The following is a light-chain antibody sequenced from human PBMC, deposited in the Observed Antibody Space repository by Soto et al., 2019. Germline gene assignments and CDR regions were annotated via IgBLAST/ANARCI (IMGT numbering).Light chain of an antibody. CDR2: VAT. V-gene: IGKV3-20*01. Sequence: EIVLTQSPGTLSLSPGDRATLSCRASQSVSFSYLAWYQQKAGQAPRLLIYVATSRATGIPDRFSGSESGTDFTLTISRLEPEDFAVYYCQQYGSSPLTFGGGTKVEIK. CDR3: QQYGSSPLT. J-gene: IGKJ4*01. CDR1: QSVSFSY.